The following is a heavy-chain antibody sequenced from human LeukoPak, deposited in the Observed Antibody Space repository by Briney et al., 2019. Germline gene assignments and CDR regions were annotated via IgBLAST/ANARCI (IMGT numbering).Heavy chain of an antibody. J-gene: IGHJ4*02. Sequence: ASVKVSCKASGGTFSSYATSWVRQAPGQGLEWMGGIIPIFGTANYAQKFQGRVTITADKSTSTAYMELSSLRSEDTAVYYCASGGYDSSGYYPPGGYWGQGTLVTVSS. CDR1: GGTFSSYA. CDR3: ASGGYDSSGYYPPGGY. V-gene: IGHV1-69*06. CDR2: IIPIFGTA. D-gene: IGHD3-22*01.